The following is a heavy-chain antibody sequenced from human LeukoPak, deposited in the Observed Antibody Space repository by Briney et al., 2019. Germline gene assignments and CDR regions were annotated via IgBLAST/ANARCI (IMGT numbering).Heavy chain of an antibody. D-gene: IGHD2-2*01. CDR1: GGSFSGYY. CDR2: INHSGST. V-gene: IGHV4-34*01. J-gene: IGHJ4*02. Sequence: SETLSLTCAVYGGSFSGYYWSWIRQPPGKGLEWIGEINHSGSTNYNPSLKSRVTISVDTSKNQFSLKLSSVTAADTAVYYCARNKYLSVTPAAGVPDYWGQGTLVTVSS. CDR3: ARNKYLSVTPAAGVPDY.